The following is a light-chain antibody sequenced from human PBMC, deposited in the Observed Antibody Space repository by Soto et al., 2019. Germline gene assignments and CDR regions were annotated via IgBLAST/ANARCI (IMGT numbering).Light chain of an antibody. CDR2: GAS. Sequence: VLTQSPGTLSLSPGERATLSCRASQSVSSSYLAWYQQKPGQAPRLLIYGASSRATGIPDRFSGSGSGTDFTLTISRLEPEDFAVYYCQQYGSSFGQGTRLEIK. CDR1: QSVSSSY. V-gene: IGKV3-20*01. CDR3: QQYGSS. J-gene: IGKJ5*01.